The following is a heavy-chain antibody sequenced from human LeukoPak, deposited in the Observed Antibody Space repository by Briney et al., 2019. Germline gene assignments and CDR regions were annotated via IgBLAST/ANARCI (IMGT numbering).Heavy chain of an antibody. CDR1: GGSISSSSSY. CDR3: ARDGYSSLYYFDY. CDR2: IYYSGSS. V-gene: IGHV4-39*01. J-gene: IGHJ4*02. Sequence: SETLSLTCSVSGGSISSSSSYWGWIRQPPGKGLEWIGSIYYSGSSFDNPALKSRVTISVDTSKNQFSLKLSSVTAADTAVYYCARDGYSSLYYFDYWGQGTLVTVSS. D-gene: IGHD6-13*01.